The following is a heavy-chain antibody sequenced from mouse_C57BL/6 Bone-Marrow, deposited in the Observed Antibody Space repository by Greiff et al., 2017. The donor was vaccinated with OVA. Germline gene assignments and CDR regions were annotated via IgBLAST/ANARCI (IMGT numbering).Heavy chain of an antibody. J-gene: IGHJ3*01. CDR1: GYTFTSYG. CDR3: ARDYYVSRTGFAY. D-gene: IGHD1-1*01. CDR2: IYPRSGNT. Sequence: QVQLQQSGAELARPGASVKLSCKASGYTFTSYGISWVKQRTGQGLEWIGEIYPRSGNTYYNEKFKGKATLTADKSSSTAYMELRSLTSEDSAVYFCARDYYVSRTGFAYWGQGTLVTVSA. V-gene: IGHV1-81*01.